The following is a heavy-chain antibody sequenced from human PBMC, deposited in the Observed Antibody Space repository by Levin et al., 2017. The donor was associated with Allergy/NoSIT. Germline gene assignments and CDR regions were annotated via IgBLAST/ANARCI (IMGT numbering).Heavy chain of an antibody. Sequence: AGGSLRLSCAASGFTFSSYGMHWVRQAPGKGLEWVAVISYDGSNKYYADSVKGRFTISRDNSKNTLYLQMNSLRAEDTAVYYCAKDFLDYWGQGTLVTVSS. CDR2: ISYDGSNK. V-gene: IGHV3-30*18. CDR1: GFTFSSYG. CDR3: AKDFLDY. J-gene: IGHJ4*02. D-gene: IGHD3-3*01.